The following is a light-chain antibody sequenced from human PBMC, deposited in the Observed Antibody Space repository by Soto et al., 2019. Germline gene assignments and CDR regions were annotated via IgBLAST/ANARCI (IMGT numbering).Light chain of an antibody. CDR3: LLYYGGQLGV. CDR2: STN. Sequence: QAVVTQEPSLTVSPGGTVTLTCATSTGAVTSGYYPNWFQQKPGQAPRALIYSTNHKYSWTPARFSGSLLGGKAALTLSGVQPEDEADYYCLLYYGGQLGVFDGGTKLTVL. J-gene: IGLJ2*01. CDR1: TGAVTSGYY. V-gene: IGLV7-43*01.